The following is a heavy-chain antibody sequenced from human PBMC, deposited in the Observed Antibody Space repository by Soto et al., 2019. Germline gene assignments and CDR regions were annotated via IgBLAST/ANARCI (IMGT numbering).Heavy chain of an antibody. Sequence: QVQLVQSGAEVKKPGSSVKVSCKASGGTFSSYAISWVRQAPGQGLEWMGGIIPIFCTANYAQKFQGRVTITADESTSTAYMELSSLRSEDTAVYYCARGRAEAYGDYYGMDVWGQGTTVTVSS. D-gene: IGHD4-17*01. CDR3: ARGRAEAYGDYYGMDV. CDR2: IIPIFCTA. J-gene: IGHJ6*02. V-gene: IGHV1-69*01. CDR1: GGTFSSYA.